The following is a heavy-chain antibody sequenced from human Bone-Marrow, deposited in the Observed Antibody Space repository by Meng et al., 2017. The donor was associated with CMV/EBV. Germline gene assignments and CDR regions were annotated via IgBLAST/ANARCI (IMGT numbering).Heavy chain of an antibody. V-gene: IGHV1-2*02. CDR3: ARGDDITIFGVVIIGYYYYGMDV. CDR2: INPNSGGT. Sequence: ASVKVSCKASGYTFTSYYMHWVRQAPGQGLEWMGWINPNSGGTNYAQKFQGRVTMTRDTSISTAYMELSRLRSDDTAVYYCARGDDITIFGVVIIGYYYYGMDVWGQGTTVTVSS. D-gene: IGHD3-3*01. J-gene: IGHJ6*02. CDR1: GYTFTSYY.